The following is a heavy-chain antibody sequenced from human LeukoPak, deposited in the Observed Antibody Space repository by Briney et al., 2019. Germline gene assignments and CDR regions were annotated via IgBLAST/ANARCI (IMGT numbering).Heavy chain of an antibody. Sequence: GGSLRLSCAASGFTFSSYAMGWVRQAPGKGLEWVSSISGGGDGTFFEDSVKGRFTISRDNSKNTLYLKMNSLRAEDTAVYYCAKDQKTLGAFDIWGQGTMVTVSS. CDR3: AKDQKTLGAFDI. J-gene: IGHJ3*02. V-gene: IGHV3-23*01. CDR2: ISGGGDGT. CDR1: GFTFSSYA.